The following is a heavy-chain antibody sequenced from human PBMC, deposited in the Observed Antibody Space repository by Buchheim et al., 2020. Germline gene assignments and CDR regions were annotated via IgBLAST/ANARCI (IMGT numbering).Heavy chain of an antibody. Sequence: EVQLVESGGGLVQPGGSLRLSCAASGFSFNSYSMNWVRQAPGKGLEWVSYISYDSVNIHYADSVKGRFTISRDSAKNSLYLQMTNLRAEDTAVYYCAKGDWDYWGQGTL. D-gene: IGHD1-26*01. J-gene: IGHJ4*02. V-gene: IGHV3-48*01. CDR3: AKGDWDY. CDR1: GFSFNSYS. CDR2: ISYDSVNI.